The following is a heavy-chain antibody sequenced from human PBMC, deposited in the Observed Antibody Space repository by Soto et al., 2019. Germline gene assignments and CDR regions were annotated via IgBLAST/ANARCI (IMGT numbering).Heavy chain of an antibody. CDR2: INHSGST. J-gene: IGHJ2*01. CDR3: ARGDISLGATTPNGSFDL. Sequence: QVQLQQCGAGLLKPSETLSLTCSVYGGSFSGYYWSWLRHHKGQGLEWIGEINHSGSTNYNPSLNSRVTISVDTSKNQFSLKMSAVTAADTAVYYCARGDISLGATTPNGSFDLWGRGTPVTVSS. D-gene: IGHD1-26*01. CDR1: GGSFSGYY. V-gene: IGHV4-34*01.